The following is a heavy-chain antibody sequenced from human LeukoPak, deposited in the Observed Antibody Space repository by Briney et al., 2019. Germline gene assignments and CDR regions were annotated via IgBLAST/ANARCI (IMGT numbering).Heavy chain of an antibody. CDR3: ARVSPGGNSDY. D-gene: IGHD4-23*01. V-gene: IGHV4-4*07. CDR2: IYSSGSA. Sequence: SETLSLTCTVSGGSISSYYWSWIRQPAGKGLEWIGRIYSSGSANYDPSLKSRVTMSVDMSRNQFSLKLSSVTAADTAVYYCARVSPGGNSDYLGQGTLVTVSS. CDR1: GGSISSYY. J-gene: IGHJ4*02.